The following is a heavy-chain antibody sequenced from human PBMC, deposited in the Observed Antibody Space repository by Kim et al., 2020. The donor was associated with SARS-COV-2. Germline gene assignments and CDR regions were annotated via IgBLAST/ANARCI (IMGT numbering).Heavy chain of an antibody. CDR3: AKEEGSGVVVVAAICDY. J-gene: IGHJ4*02. D-gene: IGHD2-15*01. V-gene: IGHV3-23*01. CDR2: ISGSGGST. CDR1: GFTFSSYA. Sequence: GGSLRLSCAASGFTFSSYAMSWVRQAPGKGLEWVSAISGSGGSTYYADSVKGRFTISRDNSKNTLYLQMNSLRAEDTAVYYCAKEEGSGVVVVAAICDYWGQGTLVTVSS.